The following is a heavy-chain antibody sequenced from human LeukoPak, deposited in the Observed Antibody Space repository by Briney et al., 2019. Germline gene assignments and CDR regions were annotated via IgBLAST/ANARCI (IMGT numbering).Heavy chain of an antibody. D-gene: IGHD5-18*01. CDR2: IYSGGST. Sequence: GGSLRLSCAASGFTVSSNHMSWVRQAPGKGLEWVSVIYSGGSTYYADSVKGRFTISRDISRNSLYLQMNSLRAEDTAVYYCARVYTAMVPGYFDYWGQGTLVTVSS. V-gene: IGHV3-53*01. CDR1: GFTVSSNH. CDR3: ARVYTAMVPGYFDY. J-gene: IGHJ4*02.